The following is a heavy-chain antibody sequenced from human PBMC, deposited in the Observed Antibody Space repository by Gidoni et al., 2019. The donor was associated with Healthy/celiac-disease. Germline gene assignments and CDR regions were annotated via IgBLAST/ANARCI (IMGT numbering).Heavy chain of an antibody. V-gene: IGHV4-34*01. CDR2: INHSGST. Sequence: QVQLQQWGAGLLKPSETLSLTCAVYGGSFSGYYWSWIRQPPGKGLEWIGEINHSGSTNYNPSLKSRVTISVDTSKNQFSLKLSSVTAADTAVYYCARTMIVGLKRGQTCRYFDYWGQGTLVTVSS. CDR1: GGSFSGYY. CDR3: ARTMIVGLKRGQTCRYFDY. D-gene: IGHD3-22*01. J-gene: IGHJ4*02.